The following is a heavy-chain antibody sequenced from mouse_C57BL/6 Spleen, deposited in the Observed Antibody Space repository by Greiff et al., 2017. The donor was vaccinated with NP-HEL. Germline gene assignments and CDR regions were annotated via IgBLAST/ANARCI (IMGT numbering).Heavy chain of an antibody. Sequence: VQLQQSGAELVRPGASVQLSCTASGFNIKDYYMHWVKQRPEQGLEWIGRIDPEECDTETAPKFQGKATMTADTHSHTAYLQLSSLTSEDTAVYYCTTLGYYGLYYFDYWGQGTTLTVSS. D-gene: IGHD1-1*01. CDR2: IDPEECDT. CDR3: TTLGYYGLYYFDY. CDR1: GFNIKDYY. V-gene: IGHV14-1*01. J-gene: IGHJ2*01.